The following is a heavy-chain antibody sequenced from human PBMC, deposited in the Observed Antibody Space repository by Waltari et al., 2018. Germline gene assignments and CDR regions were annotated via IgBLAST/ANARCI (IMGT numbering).Heavy chain of an antibody. CDR2: IYHSGST. D-gene: IGHD2-2*01. V-gene: IGHV4-38-2*02. CDR3: ARAAAMHYYYMDV. CDR1: GYSISSGYY. J-gene: IGHJ6*03. Sequence: QVQLQESGPGLVKPSETLSLPCTVSGYSISSGYYWGWIRQPPGKGLEWIVSIYHSGSTYYNPSLKSRVTISVDTSKNQFSLKLSSVTAADTAVYYCARAAAMHYYYMDVWGKGTTVTISS.